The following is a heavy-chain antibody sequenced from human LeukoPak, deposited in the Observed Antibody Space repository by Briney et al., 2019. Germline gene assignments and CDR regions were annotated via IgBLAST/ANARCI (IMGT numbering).Heavy chain of an antibody. J-gene: IGHJ3*02. CDR3: AKSSGPGYQSDNFDI. CDR1: GFTFSNYG. D-gene: IGHD3-9*01. Sequence: PGGSLRLSCVASGFTFSNYGMHWVRQAPGKGLEWVTHIRSDGSNKYYADSVKGRFTVSRDYSENTLYLQMNSLKVEDTAVYYCAKSSGPGYQSDNFDIWGQGTMVTVSS. V-gene: IGHV3-30*02. CDR2: IRSDGSNK.